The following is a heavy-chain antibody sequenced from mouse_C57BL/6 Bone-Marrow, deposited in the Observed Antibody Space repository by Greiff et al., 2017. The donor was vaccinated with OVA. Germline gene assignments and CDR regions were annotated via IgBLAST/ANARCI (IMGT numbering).Heavy chain of an antibody. V-gene: IGHV1-39*01. CDR3: AFYYGSSYRYFDV. CDR1: GYSFTDYN. Sequence: VQLKQSGPELVKPGASVKISCKASGYSFTDYNMNWVKQSNGKSLEWIGVINPNYGTTSYNQKFKGKATFTVYQSSSTAYLQINSLTSEDSAVYYCAFYYGSSYRYFDVWGTGTTVTVSS. J-gene: IGHJ1*03. CDR2: INPNYGTT. D-gene: IGHD1-1*01.